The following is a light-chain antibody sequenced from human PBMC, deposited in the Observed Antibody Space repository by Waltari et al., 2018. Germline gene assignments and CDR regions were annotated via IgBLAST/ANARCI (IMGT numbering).Light chain of an antibody. Sequence: EIVMTQSPATLSVSPGQRATLSCRASQRVSSNLTWYQQNPGQAPRLLIYGASTRATGIPARFSGSGSGTEFTLTISSMQSEDFAVYYCQQYNNWPPVWTFGQGTKVEIK. CDR2: GAS. CDR3: QQYNNWPPVWT. V-gene: IGKV3-15*01. J-gene: IGKJ1*01. CDR1: QRVSSN.